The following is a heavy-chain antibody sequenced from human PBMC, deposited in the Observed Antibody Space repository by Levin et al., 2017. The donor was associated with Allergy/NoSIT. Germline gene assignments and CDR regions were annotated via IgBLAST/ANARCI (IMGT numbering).Heavy chain of an antibody. Sequence: GESLKISCAASGFTFSSYAMSWVRQAPGKGLEWVSAISGSGGSTYYADSVKGRFTISRDNSKNTLYLQMNSLRAEDTAVYYCAKGVHGSGSYWDYWGQGTLVTVSS. V-gene: IGHV3-23*01. D-gene: IGHD3-10*01. CDR2: ISGSGGST. CDR1: GFTFSSYA. J-gene: IGHJ4*02. CDR3: AKGVHGSGSYWDY.